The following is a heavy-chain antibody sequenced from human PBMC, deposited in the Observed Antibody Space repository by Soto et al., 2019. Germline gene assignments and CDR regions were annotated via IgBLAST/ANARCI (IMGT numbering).Heavy chain of an antibody. D-gene: IGHD6-13*01. CDR2: MKHDGSGR. J-gene: IGHJ5*02. CDR3: ARVMGAPTGTLGLDL. CDR1: GFTFSSYW. V-gene: IGHV3-7*03. Sequence: EVQLVESGGGLVQPGGSLRLSCAASGFTFSSYWMNWVRQAPGQGLEWVANMKHDGSGRYYVDSVKGRFTISRDNAKNTLYLQLNSVRAEDTAVYYYARVMGAPTGTLGLDLWGQGSLVTVSS.